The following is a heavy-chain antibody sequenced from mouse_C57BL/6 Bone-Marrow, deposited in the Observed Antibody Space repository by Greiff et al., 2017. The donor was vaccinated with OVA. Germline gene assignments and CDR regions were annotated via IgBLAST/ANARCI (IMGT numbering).Heavy chain of an antibody. CDR1: GYTFTSYW. CDR2: IDPSDSYT. Sequence: VQLQQPGAELVMPGASVKLSCKASGYTFTSYWMHWVKQRPGQGLEWIGEIDPSDSYTNYNQKFKGKSTLTVDKSSSTAYMQLSSLTSEDSAVYSGASITTVVDYYAMDYWGQGTSVTVSS. J-gene: IGHJ4*01. CDR3: ASITTVVDYYAMDY. D-gene: IGHD1-1*01. V-gene: IGHV1-69*01.